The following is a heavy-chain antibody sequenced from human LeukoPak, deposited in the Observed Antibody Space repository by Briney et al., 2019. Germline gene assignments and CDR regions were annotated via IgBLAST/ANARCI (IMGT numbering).Heavy chain of an antibody. CDR2: INPNSGGT. V-gene: IGHV1-2*02. CDR3: AKAMSTDHYDSKGFYRVDFDS. J-gene: IGHJ4*02. CDR1: GYTFTGYY. D-gene: IGHD3-22*01. Sequence: ASVKVSCKASGYTFTGYYMHWVRQAPGQGLEWMGWINPNSGGTNYAQKFQGRVTMTRGTSISTAYMELSRLRSDDTAVYYCAKAMSTDHYDSKGFYRVDFDSWGQGTLVTVSS.